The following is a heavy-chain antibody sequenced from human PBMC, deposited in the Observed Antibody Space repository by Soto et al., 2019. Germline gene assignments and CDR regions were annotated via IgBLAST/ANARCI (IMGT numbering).Heavy chain of an antibody. CDR2: IDPSDSYT. CDR3: ARHRGRVPAANVCYYYGMDV. CDR1: VYSFTSYW. Sequence: PGESLKISCKGSVYSFTSYWISWVRQMPGKGLEWMGRIDPSDSYTNYSPSFQGHVTISADKSISTAYLQWSSLKASDTAMYYCARHRGRVPAANVCYYYGMDVWGQGTTVTVSS. D-gene: IGHD2-2*01. J-gene: IGHJ6*02. V-gene: IGHV5-10-1*01.